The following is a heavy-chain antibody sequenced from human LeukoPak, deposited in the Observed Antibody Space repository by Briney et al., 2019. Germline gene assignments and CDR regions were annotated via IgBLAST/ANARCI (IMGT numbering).Heavy chain of an antibody. CDR2: INPNSGGT. V-gene: IGHV1-2*02. D-gene: IGHD6-13*01. Sequence: ASVKVSCKASGYTFTGYYMHWVRQAPGQGLEWMGWINPNSGGTNYAQKFQGRVTMTRDTSISTAYMELSRLRSDDTAVYYCARAPSYSSSWYIWFDPWGQGTLVTVSS. J-gene: IGHJ5*02. CDR3: ARAPSYSSSWYIWFDP. CDR1: GYTFTGYY.